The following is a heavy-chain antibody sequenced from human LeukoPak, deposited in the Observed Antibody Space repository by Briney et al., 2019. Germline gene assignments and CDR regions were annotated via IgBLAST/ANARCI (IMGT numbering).Heavy chain of an antibody. Sequence: GRSLRLSCAASGFTFSSYGMHWVRQAPGKGLEWVAVISYDGSNKYYADSVKGRFTISRDNSKNTLYLQMNSLRAEDTAVYYCAKVSAVADFDYWGQGTLVIVSS. CDR3: AKVSAVADFDY. J-gene: IGHJ4*02. CDR2: ISYDGSNK. D-gene: IGHD6-19*01. V-gene: IGHV3-30*18. CDR1: GFTFSSYG.